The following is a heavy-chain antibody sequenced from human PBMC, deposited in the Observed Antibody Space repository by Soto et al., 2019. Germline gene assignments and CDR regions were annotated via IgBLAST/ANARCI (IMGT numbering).Heavy chain of an antibody. CDR1: GGTFNSYA. J-gene: IGHJ5*02. D-gene: IGHD2-2*01. CDR2: IIPIFGTA. Sequence: GASVKVSCKASGGTFNSYAISWVRQAPGQGLEWMGGIIPIFGTANYAQKFQGRVTITADESTSTAYMELSSLRSEDTAVYYCARASLYCSSTSCQINWFDPWGQGTLVTVSS. CDR3: ARASLYCSSTSCQINWFDP. V-gene: IGHV1-69*13.